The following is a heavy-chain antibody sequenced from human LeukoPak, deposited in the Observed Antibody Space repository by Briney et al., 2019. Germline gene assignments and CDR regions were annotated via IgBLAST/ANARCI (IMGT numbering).Heavy chain of an antibody. D-gene: IGHD6-6*01. V-gene: IGHV4-61*02. CDR2: IYTRGST. Sequence: SETLSLTCTVSGGSITSGSYYWSWIRQPAGKGLEWIGRIYTRGSTNYNPSLKSRVTISVDTSKNQFSLKLSSVTAADTAVYYCLSSRGEGYFDYWGQGTLVTVSS. CDR1: GGSITSGSYY. CDR3: LSSRGEGYFDY. J-gene: IGHJ4*02.